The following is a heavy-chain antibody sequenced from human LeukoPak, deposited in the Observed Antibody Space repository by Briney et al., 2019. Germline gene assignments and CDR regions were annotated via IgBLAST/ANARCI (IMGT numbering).Heavy chain of an antibody. Sequence: GGSLRLSCAASGFSFSFYWMHWVRQAPGKGPVWVSRIKTDGSIADYADSVKGRFTISRDNAKNTLYLQMNSLRAEDTAVYYCAKLLTGGYSYGQNGCWGQGTLVTVSS. D-gene: IGHD5-18*01. J-gene: IGHJ4*02. CDR3: AKLLTGGYSYGQNGC. CDR1: GFSFSFYW. CDR2: IKTDGSIA. V-gene: IGHV3-74*01.